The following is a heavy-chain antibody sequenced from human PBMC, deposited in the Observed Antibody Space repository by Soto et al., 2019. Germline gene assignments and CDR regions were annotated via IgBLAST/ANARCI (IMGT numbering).Heavy chain of an antibody. CDR3: AREIVTAGGNNYFDP. CDR1: GGTVASSHW. V-gene: IGHV4-4*02. CDR2: VYHTGDT. Sequence: QVQLQESGPRLVKPSESLSLTCGVSGGTVASSHWWSWVRQYPGLGLVWIGNVYHTGDTNFNPSLQSRVTFSVDKSNNQFSLRLTSVTAADTAVYFCAREIVTAGGNNYFDPWGPGTLVTVSS. J-gene: IGHJ5*02. D-gene: IGHD2-21*02.